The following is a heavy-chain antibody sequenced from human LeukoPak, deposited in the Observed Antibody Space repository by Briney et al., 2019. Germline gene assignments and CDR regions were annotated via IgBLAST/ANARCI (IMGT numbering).Heavy chain of an antibody. V-gene: IGHV3-30-3*01. CDR3: ARFGYPGIAVAGPYYFDY. CDR1: GFTFSSYA. J-gene: IGHJ4*02. D-gene: IGHD6-19*01. CDR2: ISYDGSNK. Sequence: GGSLRLSCAASGFTFSSYAMQWVRQAPGKGLEWVAVISYDGSNKYYADSVKGRFTISRDNSKNTLYLQMNSLRAEDTAVYYCARFGYPGIAVAGPYYFDYWGQGTLVTVSS.